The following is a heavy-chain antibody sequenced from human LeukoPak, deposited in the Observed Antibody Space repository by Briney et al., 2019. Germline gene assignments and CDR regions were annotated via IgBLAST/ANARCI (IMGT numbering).Heavy chain of an antibody. V-gene: IGHV3-23*01. CDR2: ISGGGDDR. CDR1: GFTFSSYG. D-gene: IGHD3-10*01. J-gene: IGHJ4*02. CDR3: TTDSSPYYYGSGSYYRRGYFDY. Sequence: PGGSLRLSCAASGFTFSSYGMTWVRQAPGKGLEWVSIISGGGDDRYYADSVKGRFTISRDNSKNTLYLQMNSLKTEDTAVYYCTTDSSPYYYGSGSYYRRGYFDYWGQGTLVTVSS.